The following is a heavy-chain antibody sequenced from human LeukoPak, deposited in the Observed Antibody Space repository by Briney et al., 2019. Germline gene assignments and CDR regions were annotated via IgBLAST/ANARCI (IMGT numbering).Heavy chain of an antibody. Sequence: ASVKVSCKASGYTFTSYYMHWVRQAPGQGLEWMGIINPSGGSTSYAQKFQGRVTMTRDMSTSTVYMELSSLRSEDTAVYYCARDRRDYDILTGYRPSPHYYYYYYMDVWGKGTTVTVSS. CDR3: ARDRRDYDILTGYRPSPHYYYYYYMDV. CDR2: INPSGGST. CDR1: GYTFTSYY. D-gene: IGHD3-9*01. V-gene: IGHV1-46*01. J-gene: IGHJ6*03.